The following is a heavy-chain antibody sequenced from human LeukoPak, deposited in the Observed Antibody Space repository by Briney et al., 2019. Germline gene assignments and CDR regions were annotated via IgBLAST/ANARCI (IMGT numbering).Heavy chain of an antibody. D-gene: IGHD5-18*01. CDR3: AREQGLVGGYSYGYNS. J-gene: IGHJ4*02. CDR1: GGSIRSHY. V-gene: IGHV4-59*11. CDR2: IYYRGST. Sequence: SETLSLTCIVSGGSIRSHYWSWIRQPPGKGPEWIGNIYYRGSTNYNPSLKSRVTISVDTSKNQFSLKLSSVTAVDMAVYYCAREQGLVGGYSYGYNSWGQGTLVTVSS.